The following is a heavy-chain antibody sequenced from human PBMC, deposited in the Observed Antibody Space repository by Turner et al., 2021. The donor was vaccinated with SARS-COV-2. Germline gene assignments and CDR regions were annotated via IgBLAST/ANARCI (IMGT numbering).Heavy chain of an antibody. V-gene: IGHV1-24*01. CDR2: VDLEVGET. D-gene: IGHD6-13*01. Sequence: QDQLVQSGSEVKKPGASVKVCCQVSGYTLSELSMHWVRQSPGKGLEWMGGVDLEVGETIYAQKFQGRVTMTEDTSTDTAYMELRSLRAEDTAVYYCATERVTYSRPRYHCYMDVLGTGTTVTVSS. CDR3: ATERVTYSRPRYHCYMDV. CDR1: GYTLSELS. J-gene: IGHJ6*03.